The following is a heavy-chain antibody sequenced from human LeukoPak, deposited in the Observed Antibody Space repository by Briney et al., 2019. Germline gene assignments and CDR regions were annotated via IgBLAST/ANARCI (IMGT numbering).Heavy chain of an antibody. CDR1: GGSISSYY. V-gene: IGHV4-38-2*02. CDR3: ARERIERYTYASSDFDY. J-gene: IGHJ4*02. Sequence: PSETLSLTCTVSGGSISSYYWGWIRQPPGKGLEWIASVSHGGSTYYNPSLKSRVTISVDTSKNQFSLKVTSVTAADTALYYCARERIERYTYASSDFDYWGRGTLVTVSS. CDR2: VSHGGST. D-gene: IGHD5-18*01.